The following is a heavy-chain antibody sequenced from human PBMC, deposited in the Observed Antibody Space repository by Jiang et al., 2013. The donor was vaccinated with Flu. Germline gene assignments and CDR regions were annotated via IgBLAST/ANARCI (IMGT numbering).Heavy chain of an antibody. V-gene: IGHV6-1*01. CDR2: TYYRSKWYI. CDR3: VRDYSGFEY. J-gene: IGHJ4*02. CDR1: GDSVSSNTVA. D-gene: IGHD4-11*01. Sequence: QTLSLTCAISGDSVSSNTVAWNWIRQSPSRGLEWLGRTYYRSKWYIDYDVSVKSRITINADTSKNQFSLQLNSVTPEDTAMYYCVRDYSGFEYWGQGILVTVSS.